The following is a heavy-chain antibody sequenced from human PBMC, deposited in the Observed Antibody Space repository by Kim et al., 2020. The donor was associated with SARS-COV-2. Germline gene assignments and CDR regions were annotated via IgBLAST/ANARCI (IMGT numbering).Heavy chain of an antibody. V-gene: IGHV7-4-1*02. CDR3: ARVVWGGYRYIDF. CDR2: INTDTGSP. CDR1: GYTFTNHA. Sequence: SVKVSCKASGYTFTNHAINWVRQAPGRGLEWMGWINTDTGSPTYASDFTGRFVFSLDTSVSTAYLQIRSLEAEDTALYYCARVVWGGYRYIDFWGQVTLFTVSS. J-gene: IGHJ4*02. D-gene: IGHD3-16*02.